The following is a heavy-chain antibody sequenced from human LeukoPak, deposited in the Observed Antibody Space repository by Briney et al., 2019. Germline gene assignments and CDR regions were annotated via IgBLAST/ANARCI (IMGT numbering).Heavy chain of an antibody. CDR1: GFTFSSYA. D-gene: IGHD6-13*01. Sequence: GGSLRLSCAASGFTFSSYAMSWVRQAPGKGLEWVSAISGSGGSTYYADSVKGRFTISRDNSKNTLYLQMNSLRAEDTAVYYCAKGRFSSSWFNGGYYFDYWGQGTLVTVSS. V-gene: IGHV3-23*01. CDR3: AKGRFSSSWFNGGYYFDY. CDR2: ISGSGGST. J-gene: IGHJ4*02.